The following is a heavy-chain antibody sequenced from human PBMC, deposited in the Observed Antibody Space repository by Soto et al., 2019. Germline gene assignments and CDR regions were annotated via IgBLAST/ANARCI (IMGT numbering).Heavy chain of an antibody. CDR1: GFSFRTYA. D-gene: IGHD5-18*01. CDR2: ISDDGSIK. CDR3: ARAIETAMDPCDY. Sequence: GGSLRLSCAASGFSFRTYAMHWVRQAPGKGLEWVAVISDDGSIKYYADSVKGRFTFSRDNSKNTFYLQMNSLRGDDTALYYCARAIETAMDPCDYWGQGALVTVSS. J-gene: IGHJ4*02. V-gene: IGHV3-30-3*01.